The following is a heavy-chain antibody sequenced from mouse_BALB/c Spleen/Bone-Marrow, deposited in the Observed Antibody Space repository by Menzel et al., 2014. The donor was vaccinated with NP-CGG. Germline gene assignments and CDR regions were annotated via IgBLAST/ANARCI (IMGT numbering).Heavy chain of an antibody. CDR2: INSNGGST. J-gene: IGHJ2*01. V-gene: IGHV5-6-3*01. CDR1: GFTFSSYG. CDR3: VRGNYGNYVDYFEF. D-gene: IGHD2-1*01. Sequence: EVQVVESGGGLVQPGGSLKLSCAASGFTFSSYGMSWVRQTPDKRLELVATINSNGGSTYYPDSVKGRFTISRDTAKNTLYLQMSSLKSEETAMYYCVRGNYGNYVDYFEFWGQGTTLTVSS.